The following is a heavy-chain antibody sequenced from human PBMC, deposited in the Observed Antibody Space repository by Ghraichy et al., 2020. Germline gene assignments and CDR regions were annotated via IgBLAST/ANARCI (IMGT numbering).Heavy chain of an antibody. J-gene: IGHJ3*02. Sequence: GGSLRLSCAASGFTFDDYAMHWVRQAPGKGLEWVSGISWNSGSIGYADSVKGRFTISRDNAKNSLYLQMNSLRAEDTALYYCAKGWLGAGDAFDIWGQGTMVTVSS. CDR2: ISWNSGSI. V-gene: IGHV3-9*01. CDR1: GFTFDDYA. CDR3: AKGWLGAGDAFDI. D-gene: IGHD6-19*01.